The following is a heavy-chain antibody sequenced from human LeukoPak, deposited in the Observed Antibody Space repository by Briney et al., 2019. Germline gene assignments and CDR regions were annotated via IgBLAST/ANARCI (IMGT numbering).Heavy chain of an antibody. V-gene: IGHV1-2*02. Sequence: ASVKVSCKASGYTFTGYYMHWVRQAPGQGLEWMGWINPNSGGTNYAQKFQGRVTITADKSTSTAYMELSSLRSEDTAVYYCARNIAAAVGYYYYYMDVWGKGTTVTVSS. CDR3: ARNIAAAVGYYYYYMDV. CDR2: INPNSGGT. CDR1: GYTFTGYY. D-gene: IGHD6-13*01. J-gene: IGHJ6*03.